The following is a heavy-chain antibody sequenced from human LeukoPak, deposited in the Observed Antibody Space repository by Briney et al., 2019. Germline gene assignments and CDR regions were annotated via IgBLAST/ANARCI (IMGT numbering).Heavy chain of an antibody. CDR3: TTFEWYYDFWSGYPYFDY. Sequence: GGSLRLSCAASGFTFSYAWMNWVRQAPGKGLEWVGRIKSKTDGGTTDYAVPVKGRFTISRDDSKNTLYLQMNSLKTEDTAVYYCTTFEWYYDFWSGYPYFDYWGQGTLVTVFS. CDR1: GFTFSYAW. V-gene: IGHV3-15*07. CDR2: IKSKTDGGTT. D-gene: IGHD3-3*01. J-gene: IGHJ4*02.